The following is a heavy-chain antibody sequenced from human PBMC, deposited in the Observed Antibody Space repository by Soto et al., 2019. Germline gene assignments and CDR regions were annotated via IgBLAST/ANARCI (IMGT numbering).Heavy chain of an antibody. CDR3: ARGLGGGRNAFVI. J-gene: IGHJ3*02. CDR1: GFTFSSYS. D-gene: IGHD2-15*01. V-gene: IGHV3-48*02. Sequence: GGSLRLSCAASGFTFSSYSMNWVRQAPGKGLEWVSYISSSSSSIYYADSVKGRFTISRDNAKNSLYLQMNSPRDEDTAVYYCARGLGGGRNAFVIWGQGTMVTVSS. CDR2: ISSSSSSI.